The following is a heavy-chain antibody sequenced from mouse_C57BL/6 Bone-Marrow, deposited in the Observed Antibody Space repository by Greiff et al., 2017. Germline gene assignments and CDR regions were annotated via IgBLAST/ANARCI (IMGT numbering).Heavy chain of an antibody. D-gene: IGHD1-1*01. CDR2: LDPENGDT. CDR3: TSYITTVVAPYYAMDY. J-gene: IGHJ4*01. V-gene: IGHV14-4*01. Sequence: VQLQQSGAELVRPGASVKLSCTASGFNIKDDYMHWVKQRPEQGLEWIGWLDPENGDTEYASKFQGKATITADTSSNTAYLQLSSLTSEDTAVYYCTSYITTVVAPYYAMDYWGQGTSVTVSS. CDR1: GFNIKDDY.